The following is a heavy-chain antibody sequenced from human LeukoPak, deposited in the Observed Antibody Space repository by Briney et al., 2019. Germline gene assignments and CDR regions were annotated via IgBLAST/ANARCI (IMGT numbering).Heavy chain of an antibody. V-gene: IGHV1-18*04. Sequence: ASVKVSCKASGYTFTSYGISWVRQAPGQGLEWMGWISAYNGNTNYAQKLQGRVTMTTDTSTSTAYMELRSLRSDDTAVYYYARDGVRRSLTVAPVYWGQGTLVTVSS. CDR2: ISAYNGNT. CDR1: GYTFTSYG. D-gene: IGHD6-19*01. J-gene: IGHJ4*02. CDR3: ARDGVRRSLTVAPVY.